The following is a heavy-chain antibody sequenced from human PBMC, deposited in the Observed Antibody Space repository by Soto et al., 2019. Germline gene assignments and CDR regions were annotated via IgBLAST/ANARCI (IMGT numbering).Heavy chain of an antibody. CDR1: GGSISTYY. J-gene: IGHJ3*02. CDR3: ARDLCGGDCPDDAFDI. Sequence: SETLSLTCTLSGGSISTYYWSWIRQPPGKGLEWIGYIYYSGSTNYNPSLKSRVTISVDTSKNQFSLKLSSVTAADTAVYYCARDLCGGDCPDDAFDIWGQGTMVTVSS. CDR2: IYYSGST. V-gene: IGHV4-59*01. D-gene: IGHD2-21*02.